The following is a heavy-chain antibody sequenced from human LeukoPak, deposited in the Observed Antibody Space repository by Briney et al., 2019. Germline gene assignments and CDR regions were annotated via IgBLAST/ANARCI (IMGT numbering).Heavy chain of an antibody. Sequence: GGSLRLSCAASGFTFSSYPMHWVRQAPGKGLEGVATISYDGSNKYYADSVKGRFTISRDNPKNTLYLQMNSLRPEDTAVYYCARRTVTEYYFDYWGQGTLVTVSS. D-gene: IGHD4-23*01. J-gene: IGHJ4*02. CDR3: ARRTVTEYYFDY. V-gene: IGHV3-30-3*01. CDR2: ISYDGSNK. CDR1: GFTFSSYP.